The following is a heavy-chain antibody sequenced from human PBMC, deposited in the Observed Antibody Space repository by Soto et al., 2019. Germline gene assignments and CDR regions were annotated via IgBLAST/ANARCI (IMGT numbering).Heavy chain of an antibody. CDR2: IYYSGST. V-gene: IGHV4-39*01. CDR3: ARLPIAAAVDEA. Sequence: SETLSLSCTVSGGSISSSSYYWGWIRQPPGKGLEWIGSIYYSGSTYYNPSLKSRVTISVDTSKNQFSLKLSSVTAADTAVYYCARLPIAAAVDEAWGQGTLVTVSS. CDR1: GGSISSSSYY. J-gene: IGHJ4*02. D-gene: IGHD6-13*01.